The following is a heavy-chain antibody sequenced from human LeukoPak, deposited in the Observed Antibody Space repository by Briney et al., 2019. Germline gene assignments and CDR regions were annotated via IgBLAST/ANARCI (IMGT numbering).Heavy chain of an antibody. CDR1: GGSFSGYY. V-gene: IGHV4-34*01. D-gene: IGHD3-9*01. J-gene: IGHJ5*02. CDR2: INHSGST. CDR3: AREGLLTGRRPFDP. Sequence: SETLSLTCVVYGGSFSGYYWSWIRQPPGKGLEWIGEINHSGSTNYNPSLKSRVTISVDTSKNQFSLKLSSVTAADTAVYYCAREGLLTGRRPFDPWGQGTLVTVSS.